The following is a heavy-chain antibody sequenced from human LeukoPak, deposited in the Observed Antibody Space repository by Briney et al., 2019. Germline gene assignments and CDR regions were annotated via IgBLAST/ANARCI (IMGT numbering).Heavy chain of an antibody. CDR2: ISTYNGDT. CDR3: ARDNAGYLGNWFDH. CDR1: GYTFTNYG. V-gene: IGHV1-18*01. J-gene: IGHJ5*02. D-gene: IGHD5-12*01. Sequence: ASVKVSYKASGYTFTNYGISGVREAPGQGLEWRGWISTYNGDTNYAQKLQGRVTMTTDTSTSTAYIELRSLTSDDTAAYYCARDNAGYLGNWFDHWGQGTLVTVSS.